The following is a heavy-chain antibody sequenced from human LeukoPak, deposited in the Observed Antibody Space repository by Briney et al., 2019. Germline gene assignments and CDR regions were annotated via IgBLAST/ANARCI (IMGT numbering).Heavy chain of an antibody. CDR2: ISGSGGST. CDR1: GFTFSSYA. V-gene: IGHV3-23*01. D-gene: IGHD2-8*01. J-gene: IGHJ4*02. Sequence: HTGGSLRLSCAASGFTFSSYAMSWVRQAPGKRLEWVSAISGSGGSTYYADSVKGRFTISRDNSKNTLYLQMNSLRAEDTAVYYCAKLVLDFDYWGQGTLVTVSS. CDR3: AKLVLDFDY.